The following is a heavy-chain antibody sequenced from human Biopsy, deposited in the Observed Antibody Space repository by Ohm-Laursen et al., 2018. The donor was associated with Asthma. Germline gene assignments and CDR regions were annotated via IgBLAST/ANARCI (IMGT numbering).Heavy chain of an antibody. CDR1: GYNFISFA. Sequence: EASVQVSCKSSGYNFISFAIHWVRQAPGQRLEWIGWVNTGNGDTKYSQKFQGRVTITRDTSASTAYMELRILRSEDTATYYCARTYYDFLTGQVKDVFGVWGQGTMVTVAS. J-gene: IGHJ3*01. D-gene: IGHD3-9*01. CDR2: VNTGNGDT. CDR3: ARTYYDFLTGQVKDVFGV. V-gene: IGHV1-3*04.